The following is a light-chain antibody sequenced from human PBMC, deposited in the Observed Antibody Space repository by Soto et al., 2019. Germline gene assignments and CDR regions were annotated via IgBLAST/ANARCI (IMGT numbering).Light chain of an antibody. CDR2: KAS. J-gene: IGKJ4*01. CDR3: QQYDSYPLT. CDR1: QSISTW. Sequence: DIQMTQSPSTLSASVGDRVTITCRASQSISTWLAWYQQKPGKAPKLLLYKASSLESGVPSRFSGSGSGTEFTLTISSLQPDDFTTYYCQQYDSYPLTFGGGTKVEIK. V-gene: IGKV1-5*03.